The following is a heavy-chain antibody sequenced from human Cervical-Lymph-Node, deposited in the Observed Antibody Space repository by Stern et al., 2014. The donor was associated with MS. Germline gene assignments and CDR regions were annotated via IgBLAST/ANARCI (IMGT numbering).Heavy chain of an antibody. J-gene: IGHJ6*02. CDR2: IYSDGSTT. Sequence: EMQLVESGGGLVQPGGSLRLSCAASGFIFSNYWMHWVRQAPGKGLVWVSHIYSDGSTTNYADSVRGRFTISRDNAKNTLYLQMNSLRAEDTAVYYCVRDDYGMDVWGRGTTVTVSS. CDR3: VRDDYGMDV. V-gene: IGHV3-74*01. CDR1: GFIFSNYW.